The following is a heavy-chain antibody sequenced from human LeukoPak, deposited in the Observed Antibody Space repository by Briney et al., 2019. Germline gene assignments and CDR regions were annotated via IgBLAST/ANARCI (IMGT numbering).Heavy chain of an antibody. CDR1: GGSFSGYY. CDR2: INHSGST. J-gene: IGHJ4*02. D-gene: IGHD6-13*01. CDR3: ARVLGAAQGYDY. Sequence: PSETLSLTCAVYGGSFSGYYWSWIRRPPGKGLEWIGEINHSGSTNYNPSLKSRVTISVDTSKNQFSLKLSSVTAADTAVYYCARVLGAAQGYDYWGQGTLVTVSS. V-gene: IGHV4-34*01.